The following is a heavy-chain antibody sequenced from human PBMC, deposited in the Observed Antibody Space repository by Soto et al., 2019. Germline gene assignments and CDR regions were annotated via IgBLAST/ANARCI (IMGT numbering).Heavy chain of an antibody. V-gene: IGHV1-69*06. J-gene: IGHJ5*02. CDR1: GGTFSSYA. D-gene: IGHD3-9*01. CDR3: AREVMAGYDILTGYSPDCFDP. Sequence: QVQLVQSGAEVKKPGSSVKVSCKASGGTFSSYAISWVRQAPGQGLEWMGGIIPIFVTANYAQKFQGRVTITADKSTSTAYMELSSLRSEDTAVYYCAREVMAGYDILTGYSPDCFDPWGQGTLVTVSS. CDR2: IIPIFVTA.